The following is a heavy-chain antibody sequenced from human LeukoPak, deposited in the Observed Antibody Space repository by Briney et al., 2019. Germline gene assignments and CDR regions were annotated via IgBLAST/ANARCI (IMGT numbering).Heavy chain of an antibody. D-gene: IGHD4/OR15-4a*01. CDR2: IYYSGST. CDR1: GGSISTYY. J-gene: IGHJ4*02. V-gene: IGHV4-59*01. Sequence: PSETLSLTCAVSGGSISTYYWSWIRQPPGKGLEWIGYIYYSGSTNYNPSLKSRVTISVDTSKKQFSLKLSSVTAADTAVYYCARGGGFMVDSILDYWGQGTLVTVSS. CDR3: ARGGGFMVDSILDY.